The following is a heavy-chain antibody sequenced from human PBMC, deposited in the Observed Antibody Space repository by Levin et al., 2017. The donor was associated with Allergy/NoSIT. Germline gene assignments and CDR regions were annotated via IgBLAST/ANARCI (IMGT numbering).Heavy chain of an antibody. CDR1: GYTFTSYG. D-gene: IGHD6-25*01. CDR3: ARSGYGSSWYYFDY. V-gene: IGHV1-18*01. Sequence: ASVKVSCKVFGYTFTSYGISWMRQAPGQGLEWMGWISTYSGSTKYAENLQGRVAMTTDTSTSTAYMEVTSLKSDDTAVYYCARSGYGSSWYYFDYWGQGTLVTVSS. CDR2: ISTYSGST. J-gene: IGHJ4*02.